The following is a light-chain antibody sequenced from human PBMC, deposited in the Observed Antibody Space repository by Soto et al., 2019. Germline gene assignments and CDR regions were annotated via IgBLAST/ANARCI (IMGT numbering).Light chain of an antibody. J-gene: IGKJ3*01. CDR2: AAS. V-gene: IGKV1-9*01. Sequence: TPLTQSPSFLSASVGDRVTIPCRASQDISNYLVWYQQKPGKAPKPLIYAASTLQSGVPSRFSGSGSGTEFTLTISSLQPEDFATYYCQQLNSYPLTFGPGTKVDV. CDR3: QQLNSYPLT. CDR1: QDISNY.